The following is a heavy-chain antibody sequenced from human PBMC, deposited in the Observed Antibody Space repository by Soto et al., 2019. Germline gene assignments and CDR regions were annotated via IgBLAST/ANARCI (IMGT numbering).Heavy chain of an antibody. D-gene: IGHD2-2*01. J-gene: IGHJ6*02. V-gene: IGHV1-69*01. CDR3: ARSQGSSTSLEIYYYYYYGMDV. CDR1: GGTFGSYA. CDR2: IIPIPGTA. Sequence: QVQLVQSGAEVKKPGSSVKVSCKASGGTFGSYAISWVRQAPGQGLEWMGGIIPIPGTANYAQKFQGRVKIAADESTSTAYMELSSRRSEDTAVYYCARSQGSSTSLEIYYYYYYGMDVWGQGTTVTVSS.